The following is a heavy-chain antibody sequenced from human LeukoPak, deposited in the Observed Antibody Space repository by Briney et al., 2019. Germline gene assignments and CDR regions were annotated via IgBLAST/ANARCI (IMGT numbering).Heavy chain of an antibody. CDR2: IIPILGIA. V-gene: IGHV1-69*04. J-gene: IGHJ4*02. CDR1: GYTFTSYG. Sequence: ASVKVSCKASGYTFTSYGISWVRQAPGQGLEWMGRIIPILGIANYAQKFQGRVTITADKSTSTAYMELSSLRSEDTAVYYCARVRYSGSPDYWGQGTLVTVSS. D-gene: IGHD1-26*01. CDR3: ARVRYSGSPDY.